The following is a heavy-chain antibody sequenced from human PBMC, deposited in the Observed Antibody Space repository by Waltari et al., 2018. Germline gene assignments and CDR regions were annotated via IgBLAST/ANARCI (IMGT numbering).Heavy chain of an antibody. J-gene: IGHJ5*02. CDR3: ARDPGYSSGSNWFDP. Sequence: QVQLQESGPGLVKPSETLSLTCAVSGYSISSGYYWGWIRQPPGKGLEWLGSIYHSGCTYYNPSLKSRVTISVDTSKNQFSLKLSSVTAADTAVYYCARDPGYSSGSNWFDPWCQGTLVTVSS. V-gene: IGHV4-38-2*02. CDR1: GYSISSGYY. D-gene: IGHD6-19*01. CDR2: IYHSGCT.